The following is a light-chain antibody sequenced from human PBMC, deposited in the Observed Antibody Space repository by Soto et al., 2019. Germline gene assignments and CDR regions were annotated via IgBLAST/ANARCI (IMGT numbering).Light chain of an antibody. V-gene: IGLV1-44*01. Sequence: QSVLTQPPSASGTPGERVTISSSGRSSSIGSSAVNWYQHIPGSAPKLLIHNNNKRPSGVPDRFSGPKSGTSASLAIRGLQSDDEADYYCAAWDGSLSAVLFGGGTKVTVL. J-gene: IGLJ2*01. CDR2: NNN. CDR3: AAWDGSLSAVL. CDR1: SSSIGSSA.